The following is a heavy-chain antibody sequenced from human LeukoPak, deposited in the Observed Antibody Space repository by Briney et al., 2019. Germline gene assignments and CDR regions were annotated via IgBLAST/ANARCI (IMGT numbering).Heavy chain of an antibody. J-gene: IGHJ4*02. V-gene: IGHV3-48*02. D-gene: IGHD6-13*01. CDR2: ISSSSSTI. CDR3: AREVAAAGTYVLDY. CDR1: GFTFSSYS. Sequence: GGSLRLSCAASGFTFSSYSMNWVRQAPGKGLEWVSYISSSSSTIYYADSVKGRFTISRDNAKNSLYLQMNSLRDEDTAVYYCAREVAAAGTYVLDYWGQGTLVTVSS.